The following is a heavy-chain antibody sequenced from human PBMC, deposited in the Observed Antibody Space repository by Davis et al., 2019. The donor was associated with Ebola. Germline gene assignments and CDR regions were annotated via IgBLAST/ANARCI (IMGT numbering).Heavy chain of an antibody. CDR1: GFTFSGDA. J-gene: IGHJ6*02. V-gene: IGHV3-23*01. Sequence: PGGSLRPSCVAAGFTFSGDAMSWVSKAPGKWLEWVSAISGSGGSTYYADSGKGRFTISRDNSKNSLYLQMHSLRDEDTAVYYCARDLSLRLEPHSGMDVWGQGTTVTVSS. CDR3: ARDLSLRLEPHSGMDV. D-gene: IGHD1-1*01. CDR2: ISGSGGST.